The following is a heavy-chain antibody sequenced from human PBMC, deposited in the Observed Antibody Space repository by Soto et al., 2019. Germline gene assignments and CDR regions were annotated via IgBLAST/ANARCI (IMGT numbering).Heavy chain of an antibody. CDR1: GYIFTSQG. J-gene: IGHJ4*02. D-gene: IGHD1-7*01. Sequence: QIQLVQSGAEVKKPGASVKVSCKASGYIFTSQGISWVRQAPGQGLEWMGWISTYNVNPNYAQKLQGRVTMTTNTSTTTAFLELRSLTSVATAVYYCARGRTRALDYWGQGTPVIVSS. CDR2: ISTYNVNP. V-gene: IGHV1-18*01. CDR3: ARGRTRALDY.